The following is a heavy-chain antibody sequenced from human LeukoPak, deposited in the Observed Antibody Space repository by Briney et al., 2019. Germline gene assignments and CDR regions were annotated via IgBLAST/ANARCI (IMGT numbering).Heavy chain of an antibody. CDR1: GGSFSGFY. CDR2: INHSEST. CDR3: ARGPDSGSHFAWFGP. J-gene: IGHJ5*02. D-gene: IGHD3-10*01. Sequence: QPSETLSLTCAVYGGSFSGFYWSWVRQPPGKGLEWIGEINHSESTHYNPSFKSRVTILVDTSRNQFSLKLTSVTAADTAVYYCARGPDSGSHFAWFGPWGQGTLVTVSS. V-gene: IGHV4-34*01.